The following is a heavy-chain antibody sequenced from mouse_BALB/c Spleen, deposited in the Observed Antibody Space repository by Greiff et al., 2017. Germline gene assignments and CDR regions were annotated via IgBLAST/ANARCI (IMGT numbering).Heavy chain of an antibody. J-gene: IGHJ4*01. D-gene: IGHD1-1*01. CDR1: GFSLTGYG. CDR3: ARDQDYYGSRYYYAMDD. Sequence: VKLVESGPGLVAPSQSLSITCTVSGFSLTGYGVNWVRQPPGKGLEWLGMLWGDGSTDYNSALKSRLSISKDNSKSQVFLKMNSLQTDDTARYYCARDQDYYGSRYYYAMDDWGQGTSVTVSS. V-gene: IGHV2-6-7*01. CDR2: LWGDGST.